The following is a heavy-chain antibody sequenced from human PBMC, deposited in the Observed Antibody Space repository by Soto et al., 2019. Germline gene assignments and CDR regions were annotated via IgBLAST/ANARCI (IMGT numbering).Heavy chain of an antibody. D-gene: IGHD1-26*01. Sequence: GGSLRLSCAASGFTFSSYAMSWVRQAPGKGLEWVSAISGSGGSTYYADSVKGRITISRDNSKNTLYLQMNSLRAEDTAVYYCAIRLTSGSYYAFDIWGQGTMVTVSS. CDR2: ISGSGGST. J-gene: IGHJ3*02. CDR3: AIRLTSGSYYAFDI. CDR1: GFTFSSYA. V-gene: IGHV3-23*01.